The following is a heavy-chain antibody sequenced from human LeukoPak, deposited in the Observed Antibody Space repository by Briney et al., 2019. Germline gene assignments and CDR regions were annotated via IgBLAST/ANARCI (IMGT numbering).Heavy chain of an antibody. D-gene: IGHD5-18*01. V-gene: IGHV4-59*01. J-gene: IGHJ4*02. Sequence: SETLSLTCTVSGGSISSYYWSWIRQPPGKGLEWIGYIYYSGSTNYNPSLKSRVTISVDTSKNQFSLKLSSVTAADTAVYYCARVNGYSYSDYFDYWGQGTLVTVSS. CDR2: IYYSGST. CDR1: GGSISSYY. CDR3: ARVNGYSYSDYFDY.